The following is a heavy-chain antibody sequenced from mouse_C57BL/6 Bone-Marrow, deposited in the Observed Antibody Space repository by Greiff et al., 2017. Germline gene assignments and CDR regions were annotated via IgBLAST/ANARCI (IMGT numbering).Heavy chain of an antibody. CDR3: ARHRYYGSSPYWYFDV. Sequence: EVKLQESGGDLVKPGGSLKLSCAASGFTFSSYGMSWVRQTPDKRLEWVATISSGGSYTYYPDSVKGRFTISRDNAKNTLYLQMSSLKSEDTAMYYCARHRYYGSSPYWYFDVWGTGTTVTVSS. J-gene: IGHJ1*03. D-gene: IGHD1-1*01. CDR1: GFTFSSYG. V-gene: IGHV5-6*01. CDR2: ISSGGSYT.